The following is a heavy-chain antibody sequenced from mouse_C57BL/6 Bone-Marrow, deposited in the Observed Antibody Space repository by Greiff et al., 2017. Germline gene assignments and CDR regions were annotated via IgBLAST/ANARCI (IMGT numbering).Heavy chain of an antibody. J-gene: IGHJ4*01. Sequence: VQLQQSGAELVRPGASVKLSCTASGFNIKDDYMHWVKQRPEQGLEWIGRIDPENGDTEYASKFQGKATITADTSSNTAYLQLSSLTSEDTAVYSCTSRSSCGLYYSMDYWGQGTSVTVSS. CDR1: GFNIKDDY. CDR3: TSRSSCGLYYSMDY. D-gene: IGHD1-1*01. V-gene: IGHV14-4*01. CDR2: IDPENGDT.